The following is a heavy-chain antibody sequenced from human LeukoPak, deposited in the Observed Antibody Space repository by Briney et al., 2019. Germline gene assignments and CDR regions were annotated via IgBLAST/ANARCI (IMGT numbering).Heavy chain of an antibody. CDR2: IYHSGST. D-gene: IGHD5-12*01. CDR1: GSSIRSGYY. V-gene: IGHV4-38-2*01. Sequence: TASETLSLTCAVSGSSIRSGYYWGWIRQPPGKGLEWIGSIYHSGSTYYNPSLKSRVTISVDTSKNQFSLKLSSVTAADTAVYYCARLGYSGYAYYMDVWGKGTTVTVSS. CDR3: ARLGYSGYAYYMDV. J-gene: IGHJ6*03.